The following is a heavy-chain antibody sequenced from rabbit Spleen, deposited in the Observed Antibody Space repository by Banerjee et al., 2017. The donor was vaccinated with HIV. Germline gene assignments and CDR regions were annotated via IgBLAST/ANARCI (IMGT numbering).Heavy chain of an antibody. CDR3: VRGASSSGYYSL. Sequence: QEQLVESGGGLVQPGGSLKLSCKASGFYFSSYGVSWVRQAPGKGLEWIGYIDLLFDTTYYANWVNGRFTISSHNAQNTLYLQLNSLTAADTATYFCVRGASSSGYYSLWGPGTLVTVS. CDR2: IDLLFDTT. CDR1: GFYFSSYG. J-gene: IGHJ4*01. V-gene: IGHV1S47*01. D-gene: IGHD1-1*01.